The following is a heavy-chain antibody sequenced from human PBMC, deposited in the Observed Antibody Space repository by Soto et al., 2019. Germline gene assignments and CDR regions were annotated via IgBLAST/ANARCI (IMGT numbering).Heavy chain of an antibody. CDR2: ISSSGSTI. CDR3: ARGRGYCGGTNCYLDY. Sequence: GGSLRLSCAAPGFSFSSHSMKWVRQAPGKGLEWVSYISSSGSTIYYADSVKGRFTISRDNAKNSLYLQMNSLRDDDTAVYYCARGRGYCGGTNCYLDYWGQGALVTVSS. D-gene: IGHD2-21*01. CDR1: GFSFSSHS. J-gene: IGHJ4*02. V-gene: IGHV3-48*02.